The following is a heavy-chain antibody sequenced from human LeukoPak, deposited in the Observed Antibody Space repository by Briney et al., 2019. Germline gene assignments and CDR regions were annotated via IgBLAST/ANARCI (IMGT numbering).Heavy chain of an antibody. J-gene: IGHJ4*02. V-gene: IGHV3-21*01. Sequence: GGSLRLSCAASGFTFSSYSMNWVRQALGKGLEWVSSISSSSSYIYYADSVKGRFTISRDNAKNSLYLQMNSLRAEDTAVYYCARVVRSSSIPGSDYWGQGTLVTVSS. CDR2: ISSSSSYI. CDR3: ARVVRSSSIPGSDY. CDR1: GFTFSSYS. D-gene: IGHD6-6*01.